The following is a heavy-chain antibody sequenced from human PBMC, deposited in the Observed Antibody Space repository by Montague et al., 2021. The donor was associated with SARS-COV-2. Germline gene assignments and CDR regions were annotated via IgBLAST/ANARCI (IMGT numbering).Heavy chain of an antibody. Sequence: SGSTNYNPSLKSRVTVSVDTSKNQFSLKLSSVTAADTAVYYCAREVRYYYVSSGAGAFDIWGRGTMVTVSS. CDR2: SGST. D-gene: IGHD3-22*01. V-gene: IGHV4-59*01. J-gene: IGHJ3*02. CDR3: AREVRYYYVSSGAGAFDI.